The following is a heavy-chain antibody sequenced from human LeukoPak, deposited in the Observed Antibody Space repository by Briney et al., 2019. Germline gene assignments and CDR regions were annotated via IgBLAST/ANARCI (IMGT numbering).Heavy chain of an antibody. Sequence: SETLSLTCTVSGVSLSSGIYYWRWIRQPPGKGLEWIVYIYYTYCRSTNYNPSLKSRVAISVDTSKNQFSLKLSSVTAADTAVYYCARMRHGDYFDHWGQGTRVTVSP. D-gene: IGHD4-17*01. CDR3: ARMRHGDYFDH. V-gene: IGHV4-61*01. J-gene: IGHJ4*02. CDR2: IYYTYCRST. CDR1: GVSLSSGIYY.